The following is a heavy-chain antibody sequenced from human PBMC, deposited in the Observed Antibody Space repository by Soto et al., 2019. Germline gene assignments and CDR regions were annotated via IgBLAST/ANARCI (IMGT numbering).Heavy chain of an antibody. V-gene: IGHV3-66*01. J-gene: IGHJ3*02. Sequence: GGSLRLSCAASGFTVSSNYMSWVRQAPGKGLEWVSVIYSGGSTYYADSVKGRFTISRDNSKNTLYLQMNSLRAEDTAVYYCARDQVVDCSGGSCYIWGQGTMVTVSS. D-gene: IGHD2-15*01. CDR2: IYSGGST. CDR1: GFTVSSNY. CDR3: ARDQVVDCSGGSCYI.